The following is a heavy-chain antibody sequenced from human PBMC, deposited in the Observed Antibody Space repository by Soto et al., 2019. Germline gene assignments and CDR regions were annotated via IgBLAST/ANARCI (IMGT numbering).Heavy chain of an antibody. CDR2: INPGGVST. Sequence: QVQLVQSGAEVKKPGASVEVSCKASGYTFTTYYIHWVRHAPGQGLEWMGVINPGGVSTKYAQKFQDRVAMTSNTSAITVYMDLSSLRSEDTAVYFCARGGNGDNVGSWYFDLWGRVTLVTVSP. CDR1: GYTFTTYY. D-gene: IGHD4-17*01. V-gene: IGHV1-46*01. CDR3: ARGGNGDNVGSWYFDL. J-gene: IGHJ2*01.